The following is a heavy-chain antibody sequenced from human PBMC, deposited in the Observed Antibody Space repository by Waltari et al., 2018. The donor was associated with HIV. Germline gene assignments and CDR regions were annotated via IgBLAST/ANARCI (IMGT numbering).Heavy chain of an antibody. D-gene: IGHD2-21*02. Sequence: QLQLQESGPGLVKPSETLSLTCTVSGGSISSSSYYWGWIRQPPGKGLGGIGCISYRGGTGTDPSRERRVTSSGDTAKSRFSLKRSAVTAADTAGYYCAGHRPDCGGDCSIPYWCQGTLVTVS. CDR2: ISYRGGT. CDR3: AGHRPDCGGDCSIPY. V-gene: IGHV4-39*01. CDR1: GGSISSSSYY. J-gene: IGHJ4*02.